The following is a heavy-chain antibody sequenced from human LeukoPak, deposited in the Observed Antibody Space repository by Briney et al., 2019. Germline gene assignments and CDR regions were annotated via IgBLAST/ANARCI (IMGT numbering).Heavy chain of an antibody. CDR2: IYYSGST. Sequence: SQTLSLTCTVSGGSISSGDYYWSWIRQPPGKGLEWIGYIYYSGSTYYNPSLKSRVTISVDTSKNQFSLKLSSVAAADTTVYYCASTPDYYDSSGYSDYWGQGTLVTVSS. CDR1: GGSISSGDYY. V-gene: IGHV4-30-4*08. D-gene: IGHD3-22*01. J-gene: IGHJ4*02. CDR3: ASTPDYYDSSGYSDY.